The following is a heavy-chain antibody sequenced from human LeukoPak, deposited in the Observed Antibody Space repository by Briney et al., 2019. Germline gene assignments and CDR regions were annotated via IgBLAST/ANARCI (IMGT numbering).Heavy chain of an antibody. Sequence: GGSLRLSCAASGFTFSSYAMSWVRQAPGKGLEWVSAISGSGGSTYYADSVKGRFTISRDNSKNTLYLQMNSLRAEDTAVYYCAKGGSFGSGWYYFDCWGQGTLVTVSS. D-gene: IGHD6-19*01. J-gene: IGHJ4*02. V-gene: IGHV3-23*01. CDR2: ISGSGGST. CDR3: AKGGSFGSGWYYFDC. CDR1: GFTFSSYA.